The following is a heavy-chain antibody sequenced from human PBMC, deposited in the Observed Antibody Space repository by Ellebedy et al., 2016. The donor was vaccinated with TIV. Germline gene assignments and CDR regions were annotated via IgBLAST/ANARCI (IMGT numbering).Heavy chain of an antibody. D-gene: IGHD3-10*01. CDR3: ARGSDYYGSGSHYY. CDR2: INPHSGGT. J-gene: IGHJ4*02. V-gene: IGHV1-2*02. Sequence: ASVKVSXXTSGYTFTGYYLHWVRQAPGQGLEWMGWINPHSGGTNYAQNFQGRVTMTRDPSISTAYMELRRLRSDDTAVYYCARGSDYYGSGSHYYWGQGTLVTVSS. CDR1: GYTFTGYY.